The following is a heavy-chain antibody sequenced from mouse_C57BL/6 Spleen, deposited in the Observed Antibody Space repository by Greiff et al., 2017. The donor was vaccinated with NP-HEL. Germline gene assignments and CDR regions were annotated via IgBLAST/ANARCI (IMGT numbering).Heavy chain of an antibody. Sequence: VQLQQSGAELMKPGASVKLSCKATGYTFTGYWIEWVKQRPGHGLEWIGEILPGSGSTNYNEKFKGKATFTADTSSNTAYMQLSSLTTEDSAIYYWARGRLGYGSSHWYFDVWGTGTTVTVSS. CDR2: ILPGSGST. V-gene: IGHV1-9*01. D-gene: IGHD1-1*01. CDR3: ARGRLGYGSSHWYFDV. CDR1: GYTFTGYW. J-gene: IGHJ1*03.